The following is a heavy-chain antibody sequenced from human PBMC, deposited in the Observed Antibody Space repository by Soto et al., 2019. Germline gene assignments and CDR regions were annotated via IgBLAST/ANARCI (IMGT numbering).Heavy chain of an antibody. D-gene: IGHD3-9*01. CDR2: IWYDGNNK. CDR3: SRDDSDWFFN. CDR1: GFTFSNFG. Sequence: GGSLRLSCAASGFTFSNFGMHWVRQAPGKGLEWVALIWYDGNNKYYADSVKGRFTISRDNSNNTLYLQMNSLESEDTAVYYCSRDDSDWFFNWGRGTLVTVSS. V-gene: IGHV3-33*01. J-gene: IGHJ4*02.